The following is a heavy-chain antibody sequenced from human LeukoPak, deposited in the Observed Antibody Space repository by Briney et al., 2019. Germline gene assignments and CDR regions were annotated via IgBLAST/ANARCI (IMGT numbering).Heavy chain of an antibody. CDR3: ARDSPSYSSGWLIGY. CDR2: ISDSGGRT. Sequence: GGSLRLSCAASGFTFSTYAMNWVRHAPGKGLEWVSVISDSGGRTYYADSVKGRFTISRDNSKNTLFLQMNSLRAEDTAVYYCARDSPSYSSGWLIGYWGQGTLVTVSS. V-gene: IGHV3-23*01. D-gene: IGHD6-19*01. J-gene: IGHJ4*02. CDR1: GFTFSTYA.